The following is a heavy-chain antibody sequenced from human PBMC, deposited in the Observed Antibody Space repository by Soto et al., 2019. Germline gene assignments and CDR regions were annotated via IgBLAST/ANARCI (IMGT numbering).Heavy chain of an antibody. D-gene: IGHD3-10*01. V-gene: IGHV3-23*01. CDR3: AKSLLDYHLETIPDHPFDH. Sequence: LRLSCAASGFTFSSYAMSWVRQAPRKGLEWITSLSSSGAGAYYADSVKGRFTISRDNSRNTLFLQMNSLKAEDTAIYFCAKSLLDYHLETIPDHPFDHWGQGTLVTVSS. CDR2: LSSSGAGA. J-gene: IGHJ4*02. CDR1: GFTFSSYA.